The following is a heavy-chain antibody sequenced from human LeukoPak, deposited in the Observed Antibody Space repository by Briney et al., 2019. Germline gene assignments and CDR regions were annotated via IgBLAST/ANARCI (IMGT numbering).Heavy chain of an antibody. V-gene: IGHV3-53*01. J-gene: IGHJ4*02. CDR3: AGAEYYGSSIDY. D-gene: IGHD3-16*01. Sequence: GGSLRLSCAASGFIVNKLYMNWVRQAPGKGLEWVSIIYRSGDTYYGDSVKGRFTISRDSSKNTLHLQMNSLRVEDTAIYYCAGAEYYGSSIDYWGRGTLVTVSS. CDR2: IYRSGDT. CDR1: GFIVNKLY.